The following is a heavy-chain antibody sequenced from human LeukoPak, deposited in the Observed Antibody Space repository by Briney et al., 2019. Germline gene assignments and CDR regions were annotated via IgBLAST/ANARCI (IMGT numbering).Heavy chain of an antibody. V-gene: IGHV3-30*04. CDR1: GFTFSSYA. CDR2: ISFDGSNK. Sequence: PGGSLRLSCAASGFTFSSYAMNWVRQAPGKGLEWVATISFDGSNKYYADVVRGRFTVSRDNSKNTFYLQLDSLRTEDTAVYYCATDSWYRFGNDCYSVDYWGQGSLVTVSS. J-gene: IGHJ4*02. CDR3: ATDSWYRFGNDCYSVDY. D-gene: IGHD2-21*01.